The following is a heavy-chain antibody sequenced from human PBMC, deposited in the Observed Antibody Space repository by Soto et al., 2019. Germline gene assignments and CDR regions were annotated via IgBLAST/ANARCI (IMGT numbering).Heavy chain of an antibody. CDR2: ITVGNGNS. D-gene: IGHD5-18*01. V-gene: IGHV1-3*01. J-gene: IGHJ6*02. CDR1: GYTFVTYA. CDR3: ARGARIQLWFQERYYYYGMDV. Sequence: ASVKVSCKASGYTFVTYAMHWVRQAPGQRLEWVGWITVGNGNSRYSENLRGRVAFTRDTSASTAYMELSSLRAEDTAVYYCARGARIQLWFQERYYYYGMDVWGQGTTVTVSS.